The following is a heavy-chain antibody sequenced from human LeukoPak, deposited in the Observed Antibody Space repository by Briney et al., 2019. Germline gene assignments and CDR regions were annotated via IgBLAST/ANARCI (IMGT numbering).Heavy chain of an antibody. CDR2: INHSGST. CDR3: ARSGTTVTTYDY. CDR1: GGSFSGYY. V-gene: IGHV4-34*01. Sequence: KSSETLSLTCAVYGGSFSGYYWSWIRQPPGKGLEWIGEINHSGSTNYNPSLKSRVTISVDTSKNQFSLKLSSVTAADTAVYYCARSGTTVTTYDYWGQGTPVTVSS. D-gene: IGHD4-17*01. J-gene: IGHJ4*02.